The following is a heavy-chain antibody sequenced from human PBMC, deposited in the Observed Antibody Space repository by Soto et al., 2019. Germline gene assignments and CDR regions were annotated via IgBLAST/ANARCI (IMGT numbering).Heavy chain of an antibody. J-gene: IGHJ3*02. CDR1: GYSFSNYW. CDR2: IYPGDSET. D-gene: IGHD3-16*01. V-gene: IGHV5-51*01. CDR3: ARLGEYPIFEYAFDI. Sequence: PGESLKISWKGAGYSFSNYWSGWVRQIPGKGLEWMGIIYPGDSETKNSPSFQGQVTISADKSINTAYLHWSSLQASDSAIYYCARLGEYPIFEYAFDIWGQGTMVTVSS.